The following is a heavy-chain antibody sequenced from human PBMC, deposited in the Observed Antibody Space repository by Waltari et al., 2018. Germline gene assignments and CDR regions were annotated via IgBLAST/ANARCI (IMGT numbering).Heavy chain of an antibody. CDR2: FYKSVTT. Sequence: QLQLQESGPGLVKPSETLSLNCTVSRSSIRNNNYYWGWVRQPPGKGLEWIGSFYKSVTTYYNPTLKSRVTISVDTSNNQFSLKLHSVTAADTAVYYCVRGYPDIVATISDYWGQGTLVIVSS. CDR1: RSSIRNNNYY. CDR3: VRGYPDIVATISDY. J-gene: IGHJ4*02. V-gene: IGHV4-39*07. D-gene: IGHD5-12*01.